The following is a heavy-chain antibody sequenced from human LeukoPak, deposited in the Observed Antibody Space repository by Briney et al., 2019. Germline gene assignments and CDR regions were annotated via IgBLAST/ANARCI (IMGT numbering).Heavy chain of an antibody. D-gene: IGHD2-15*01. CDR2: ISNNGGYT. CDR1: GFTFSSSA. CDR3: AKQLGYCSDGSCYFPY. J-gene: IGHJ4*02. Sequence: GGSLRLSCAASGFTFSSSAMSWVRQAPGQGREWVSAISNNGGYTYYADSGQGRFTISRDNSKSTLCLQMNSLRAEDTAVYYCAKQLGYCSDGSCYFPYWGQGNLVPVSS. V-gene: IGHV3-23*01.